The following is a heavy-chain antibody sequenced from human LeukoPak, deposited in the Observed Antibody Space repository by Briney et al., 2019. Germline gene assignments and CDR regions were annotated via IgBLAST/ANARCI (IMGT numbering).Heavy chain of an antibody. D-gene: IGHD6-19*01. CDR2: IRYDGSNK. CDR3: AKGTSSGWYFDY. V-gene: IGHV3-30*02. J-gene: IGHJ4*02. CDR1: GFTFSSYG. Sequence: PGGSLRLSCAASGFTFSSYGMHWVRQAPGKGLGWVAFIRYDGSNKYYADSVKGRFTISRDNSKNTLYLQMNSLRAEDTAVYYCAKGTSSGWYFDYWGQGTLVTVSS.